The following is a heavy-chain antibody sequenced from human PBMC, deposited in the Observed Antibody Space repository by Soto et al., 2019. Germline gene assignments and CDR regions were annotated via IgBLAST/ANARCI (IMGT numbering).Heavy chain of an antibody. Sequence: SETLSLTCTVTGDSITSGGYYWSWIRQHPGKGLEWLGYIYGSGGSGSTLYIQSLTSRLTMSVDKSGNQVSLELTSVAAADTAVYYCARGVSYRWVYWGQGTLVTVSS. D-gene: IGHD3-16*02. CDR2: IYGSGGSGST. CDR1: GDSITSGGYY. CDR3: ARGVSYRWVY. J-gene: IGHJ4*02. V-gene: IGHV4-31*03.